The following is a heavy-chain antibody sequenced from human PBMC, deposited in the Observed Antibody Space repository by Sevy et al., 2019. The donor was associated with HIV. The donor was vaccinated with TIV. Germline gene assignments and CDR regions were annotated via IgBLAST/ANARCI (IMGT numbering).Heavy chain of an antibody. CDR2: IYYSGST. V-gene: IGHV4-59*01. D-gene: IGHD1-26*01. CDR3: ARESVGATSRVFDY. J-gene: IGHJ4*02. Sequence: SETLSLTCTVSGGSISSYYWSWIRQPPGKGLEWIGYIYYSGSTNYNPSLKSRVTISVDTSKNQFSLKLSSVTAADTAVYYCARESVGATSRVFDYWGQVTLVTVSS. CDR1: GGSISSYY.